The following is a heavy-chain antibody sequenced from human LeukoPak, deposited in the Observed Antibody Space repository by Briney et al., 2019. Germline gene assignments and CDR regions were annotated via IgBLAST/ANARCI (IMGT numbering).Heavy chain of an antibody. V-gene: IGHV3-23*01. CDR1: GFTFSNYA. J-gene: IGHJ3*01. CDR2: ISGSAGST. Sequence: GGSVRLSCAVSGFTFSNYAMSWVRQAPGKGLEWVSGISGSAGSTYYADSVKGRFSISRDNSKNTVYLQMNRLRAEDTAAYYCAKDLAYRSGWFLGAFDVWGQGTVVTVSS. CDR3: AKDLAYRSGWFLGAFDV. D-gene: IGHD6-19*01.